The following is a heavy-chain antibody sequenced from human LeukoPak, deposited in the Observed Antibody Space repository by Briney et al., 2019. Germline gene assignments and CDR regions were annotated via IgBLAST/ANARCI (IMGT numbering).Heavy chain of an antibody. J-gene: IGHJ6*02. CDR3: ARGPFPNYYYGMDV. V-gene: IGHV4-34*01. CDR2: INHSGST. CDR1: GGSFSGYY. D-gene: IGHD2/OR15-2a*01. Sequence: KPSGTLSLTCAVYGGSFSGYYWSWIRQPPGKGLEWIGEINHSGSTNYNPSLKSRVTISVDTSKNQFSLKLSSVTAADTAVYYCARGPFPNYYYGMDVWGQGTTVTVSS.